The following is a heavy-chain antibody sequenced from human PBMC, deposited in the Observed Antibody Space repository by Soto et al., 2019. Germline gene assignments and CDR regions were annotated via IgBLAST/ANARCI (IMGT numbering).Heavy chain of an antibody. CDR1: GFVFSSYG. V-gene: IGHV3-30*03. D-gene: IGHD3-3*01. Sequence: PGGSLRLSCRASGFVFSSYGMLWVRQAPGKGPEWVASISFDGSTQYYADSVRGRFTISRDNSENTLYLQLDTLRVEDTAMYYCAREGVFGLVKIIPPDYWGQGAQVTVSS. CDR2: ISFDGSTQ. J-gene: IGHJ4*02. CDR3: AREGVFGLVKIIPPDY.